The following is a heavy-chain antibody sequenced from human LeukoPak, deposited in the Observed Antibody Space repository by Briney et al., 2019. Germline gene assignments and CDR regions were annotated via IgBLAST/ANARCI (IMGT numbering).Heavy chain of an antibody. CDR2: INTDGSST. J-gene: IGHJ4*02. Sequence: GGSLRLSCAASGFTFSSYWMHWVRQAPGKGLVWVSRINTDGSSTSYADSVKGRFTISRDNAKNTLYLQMNSLRAEDTAVYYCARTGGVGVGSYYFDYWGQGTLVTVSS. CDR3: ARTGGVGVGSYYFDY. V-gene: IGHV3-74*01. D-gene: IGHD3-3*01. CDR1: GFTFSSYW.